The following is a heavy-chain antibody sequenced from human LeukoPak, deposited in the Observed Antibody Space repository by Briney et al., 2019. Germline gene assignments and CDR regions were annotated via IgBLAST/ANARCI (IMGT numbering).Heavy chain of an antibody. Sequence: ASVKVSCKASGYTFTGYYMHWVRQAPGQGLEWMGRINPNSGGTNYAQKFKCRVTMTRDTSISTAYMELSRLRSDDTAVYYCASYCSGGSCYPNRFDYWGQGTLVTVSS. CDR1: GYTFTGYY. D-gene: IGHD2-15*01. V-gene: IGHV1-2*06. J-gene: IGHJ4*02. CDR2: INPNSGGT. CDR3: ASYCSGGSCYPNRFDY.